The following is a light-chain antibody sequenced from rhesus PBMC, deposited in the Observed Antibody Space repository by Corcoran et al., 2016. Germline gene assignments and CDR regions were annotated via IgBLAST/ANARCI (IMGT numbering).Light chain of an antibody. CDR2: DVS. CDR1: NSDIGGYNY. Sequence: QAALTQPPSVSGSPGQSVTISCTGTNSDIGGYNYVSWYQQHPGKAPKLMIYDVSKRPSGVSDRFSGSKSGNTASLTISGLQAEDEADYHCSSSAGSHTLMFDAGTRLTVL. V-gene: IGLV2-23*01. CDR3: SSSAGSHTLM. J-gene: IGLJ1*01.